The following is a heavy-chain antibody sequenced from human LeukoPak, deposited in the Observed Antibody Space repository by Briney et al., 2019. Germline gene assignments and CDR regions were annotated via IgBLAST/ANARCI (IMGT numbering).Heavy chain of an antibody. CDR1: GFTVSGNY. V-gene: IGHV3-53*01. CDR2: TYPGGNA. Sequence: PGGSLRLSCAVSGFTVSGNYMAWIRQAPGKGLEWVSVTYPGGNAYYGDSVKGRFTISRDNLKNALYLQMYGLRPEDTAVYYCATSVGSTWGQHAEYFQYWGQGTLVTVSS. J-gene: IGHJ1*01. D-gene: IGHD1-26*01. CDR3: ATSVGSTWGQHAEYFQY.